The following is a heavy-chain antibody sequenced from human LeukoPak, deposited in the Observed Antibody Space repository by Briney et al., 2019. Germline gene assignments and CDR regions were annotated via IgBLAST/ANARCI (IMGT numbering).Heavy chain of an antibody. V-gene: IGHV3-23*01. CDR1: GITFSNYG. Sequence: GGSLRLSCAASGITFSNYGMSWVRQAPGKGLEWVSSISGRGDSTYYADSVKGRFTISRDNSKNTLYLQMNSLRAEDTAVYYCAKVPRIVVVPAALYFDYWGQGTLVTVSS. CDR2: ISGRGDST. J-gene: IGHJ4*02. CDR3: AKVPRIVVVPAALYFDY. D-gene: IGHD2-2*01.